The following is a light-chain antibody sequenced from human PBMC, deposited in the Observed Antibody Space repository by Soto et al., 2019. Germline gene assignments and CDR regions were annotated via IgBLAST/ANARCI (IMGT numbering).Light chain of an antibody. Sequence: EIVLTQSPGTLSLSPGERATLSCRASQSVSVHLAWYQQKPGQAPRLLIYDASNRATGIPARFSGSGSGTDFTLTISSLEPEDFAVYHCVQGTTWPWTCGQGSKVEIK. CDR1: QSVSVH. V-gene: IGKV3-11*01. CDR3: VQGTTWPWT. J-gene: IGKJ1*01. CDR2: DAS.